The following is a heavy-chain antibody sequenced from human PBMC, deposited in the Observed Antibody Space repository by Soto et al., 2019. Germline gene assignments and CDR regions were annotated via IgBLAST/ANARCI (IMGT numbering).Heavy chain of an antibody. Sequence: QVQLQQWGAGLLKPSETLSLTCAVYGGSFSGYYWNWIRQPPGKGLEWIGEISQSGTINYNPSLKRRVTLSVDASKSHFSLRLTSVTAADTAVYYCARGPVGGITKEGYFARWGQGSLLTVSS. CDR1: GGSFSGYY. J-gene: IGHJ4*02. V-gene: IGHV4-34*02. D-gene: IGHD3-9*01. CDR2: ISQSGTI. CDR3: ARGPVGGITKEGYFAR.